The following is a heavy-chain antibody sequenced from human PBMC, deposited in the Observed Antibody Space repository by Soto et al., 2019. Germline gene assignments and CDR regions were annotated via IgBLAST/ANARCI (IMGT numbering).Heavy chain of an antibody. CDR3: ATLTNCRPGDS. J-gene: IGHJ4*02. D-gene: IGHD2-8*01. V-gene: IGHV4-39*01. CDR1: GDSIINKNYH. Sequence: SETLSLTCTVSGDSIINKNYHWGWTRQPPGRGVEWIGSGYSNGHTYHNPSLKSRLAMAVNTSKNQFSLSLISVTAADSDVYCWATLTNCRPGDSWGQGTLVTVSS. CDR2: GYSNGHT.